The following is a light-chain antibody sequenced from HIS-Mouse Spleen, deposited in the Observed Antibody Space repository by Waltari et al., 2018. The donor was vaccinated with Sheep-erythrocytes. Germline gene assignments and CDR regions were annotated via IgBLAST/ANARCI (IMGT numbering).Light chain of an antibody. CDR2: EGS. V-gene: IGLV2-23*01. CDR3: CSYAGSSTYVV. CDR1: SSDVGGYNL. Sequence: QSALTQPASVSGSPGQSNTISCTGTSSDVGGYNLVSWYQQHPGKAPKPLIYEGSKRPSGGSNRFSCSKSGNTASLTISGLQAEDEADYYCCSYAGSSTYVVFGGGTKLTVL. J-gene: IGLJ2*01.